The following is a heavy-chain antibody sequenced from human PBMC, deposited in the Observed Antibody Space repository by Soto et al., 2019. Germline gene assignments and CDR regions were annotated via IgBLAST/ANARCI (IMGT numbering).Heavy chain of an antibody. V-gene: IGHV3-48*02. CDR1: GFTFSIYS. D-gene: IGHD6-13*01. J-gene: IGHJ6*02. CDR3: ARDLSAAAPREYYYYYGMDV. CDR2: ISSSSSTI. Sequence: PGGSLRLSCAASGFTFSIYSMNWVRQAPGKGLEWVSYISSSSSTIYYADSVKGRFTISRDNAKNSLYLQMNSLRDEDTAVYYCARDLSAAAPREYYYYYGMDVWGQGTTVTVSS.